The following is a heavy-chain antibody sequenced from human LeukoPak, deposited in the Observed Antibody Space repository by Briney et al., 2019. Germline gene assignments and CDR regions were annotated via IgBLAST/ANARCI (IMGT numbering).Heavy chain of an antibody. CDR2: IYYGGST. CDR3: ARAVSGRFDY. Sequence: PSETLSLTCTVSGGSMSPYHWGWIRQPPGKGLGWTGYIYYGGSTNYNPSLKSRVTISVDTSKNQFSLKLSSVTAADTAIYYCARAVSGRFDYWGQGTLVTVSS. CDR1: GGSMSPYH. D-gene: IGHD6-19*01. V-gene: IGHV4-59*12. J-gene: IGHJ4*02.